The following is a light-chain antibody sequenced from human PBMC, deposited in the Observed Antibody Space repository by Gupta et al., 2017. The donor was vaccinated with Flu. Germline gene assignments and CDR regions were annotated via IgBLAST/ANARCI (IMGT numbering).Light chain of an antibody. Sequence: EIVLTQSPGTLPLSPGEGATLSCRASQSVPSNYLAWFQQRPGQAPRLVIYHASNRATGIPDRFSDSGSGTDFTLTISRLEPEDFAVYYCQHYGTSLTFGQGTKVEIK. CDR1: QSVPSNY. V-gene: IGKV3-20*01. CDR3: QHYGTSLT. J-gene: IGKJ1*01. CDR2: HAS.